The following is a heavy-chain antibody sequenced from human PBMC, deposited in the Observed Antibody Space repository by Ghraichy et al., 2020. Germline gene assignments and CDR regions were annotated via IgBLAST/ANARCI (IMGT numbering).Heavy chain of an antibody. D-gene: IGHD2-2*01. J-gene: IGHJ4*02. Sequence: SQTLSLTCTVSGASISSGTYSWSWIRQPAGKGLEWIGRIYISGGTNYNPSLKSRVTMSVDTSKNQFSLKLRSVTAADTAVYYCARDSGYGASWVDYWGQGTLVTVSS. CDR1: GASISSGTYS. CDR2: IYISGGT. V-gene: IGHV4-61*02. CDR3: ARDSGYGASWVDY.